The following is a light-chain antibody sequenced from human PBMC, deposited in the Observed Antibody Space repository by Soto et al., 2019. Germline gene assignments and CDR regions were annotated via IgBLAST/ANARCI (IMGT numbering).Light chain of an antibody. CDR3: ETWYSNIHVV. CDR2: LDGSGSY. Sequence: QPVLTQSSSASASLGSSVKLTCTLSSGHSSYIIAWHQQQPGKAPRYLMKLDGSGSYNRGSGIPDRFSGSSSGADRYLAISNLQSEDEADYYCETWYSNIHVVFGGGTKVTVL. V-gene: IGLV4-60*03. J-gene: IGLJ2*01. CDR1: SGHSSYI.